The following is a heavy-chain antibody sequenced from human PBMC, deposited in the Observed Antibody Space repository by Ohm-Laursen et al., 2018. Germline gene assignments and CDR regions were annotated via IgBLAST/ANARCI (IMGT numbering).Heavy chain of an antibody. J-gene: IGHJ3*02. CDR2: ISGSGGST. D-gene: IGHD1-26*01. Sequence: SLRLSCTAPGFTFSSYAMSWVRQAPGKGLEWVSAISGSGGSTYYADSVEGRFTISRDNSKNTLYLQMNSLRAEDTAVYYCAKDRAGEWELLDAFDIWGQGTMVTVSS. V-gene: IGHV3-23*01. CDR1: GFTFSSYA. CDR3: AKDRAGEWELLDAFDI.